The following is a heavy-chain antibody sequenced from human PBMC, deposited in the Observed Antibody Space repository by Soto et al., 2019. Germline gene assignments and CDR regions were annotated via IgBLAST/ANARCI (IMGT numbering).Heavy chain of an antibody. V-gene: IGHV3-33*01. CDR2: VRSDADDT. CDR3: SRPYVGNADGFDP. Sequence: SLILSCAASGFTLSNYSVRWVRPDPGKGLDWVAAVRSDADDTYYAYSVRCRFTISRDNSKNTLYLQMISLRAEDTAVSYYSRPYVGNADGFDPWGQGTLVTVSS. J-gene: IGHJ5*02. CDR1: GFTLSNYS. D-gene: IGHD3-10*02.